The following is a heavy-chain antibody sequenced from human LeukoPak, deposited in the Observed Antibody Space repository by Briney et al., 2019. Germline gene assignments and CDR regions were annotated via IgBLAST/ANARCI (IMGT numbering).Heavy chain of an antibody. V-gene: IGHV1-3*01. J-gene: IGHJ4*02. CDR2: INAGNGNT. CDR1: GYTFTSYA. CDR3: ARGGDSSGWYGILSFDY. Sequence: GASVKDSCTASGYTFTSYAMHWVRQAPGQRLEWMGWINAGNGNTKYSRKFQGRVTITRDTSASTAYMVLSSLRSEDTAVYYCARGGDSSGWYGILSFDYWGQGTLVTVSS. D-gene: IGHD6-19*01.